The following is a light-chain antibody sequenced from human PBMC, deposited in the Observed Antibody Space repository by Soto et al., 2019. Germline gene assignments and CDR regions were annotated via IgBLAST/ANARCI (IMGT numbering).Light chain of an antibody. CDR1: QSVSSY. CDR2: DAS. Sequence: EIVLTQSPATVSLSPGERATLSWRSSQSVSSYLAWYQQKPGQAPRLLIYDASNRATGIPARFSGSGSGTDFTLTISSLEPEDFAVYYCQQRSNWPPLTFGGGTKVDIK. CDR3: QQRSNWPPLT. V-gene: IGKV3-11*01. J-gene: IGKJ4*01.